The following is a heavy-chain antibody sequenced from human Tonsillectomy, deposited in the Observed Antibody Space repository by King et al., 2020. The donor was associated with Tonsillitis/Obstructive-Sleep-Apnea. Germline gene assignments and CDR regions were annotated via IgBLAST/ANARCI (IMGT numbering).Heavy chain of an antibody. Sequence: VQLQQWGAGLLKPSETLSLTCAVYGGSFSGYYWNWIRQPPGKGLGWIGEIDHSGSTNYNPSLKSRVTISVDTSKNQFSLKLSSVTAADTAVYYCAREHSSSLDYWGQGTLVTVSS. CDR2: IDHSGST. J-gene: IGHJ4*02. CDR1: GGSFSGYY. D-gene: IGHD6-13*01. CDR3: AREHSSSLDY. V-gene: IGHV4-34*01.